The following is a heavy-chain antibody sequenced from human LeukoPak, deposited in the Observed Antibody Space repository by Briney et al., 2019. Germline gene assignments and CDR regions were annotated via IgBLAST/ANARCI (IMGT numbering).Heavy chain of an antibody. J-gene: IGHJ6*02. V-gene: IGHV3-30*04. CDR3: ARDRSYYDSSGYYQPPPSYYYGMDV. CDR1: GFTFSHYA. Sequence: PGGSLRLSCAASGFTFSHYAMYWVRHAPGKGLEWVAVISYDGSNKYYADSVKGRFTISRDNSKNTLYLQMNSLRAEDTAVYYCARDRSYYDSSGYYQPPPSYYYGMDVWGQGTTVTVSS. CDR2: ISYDGSNK. D-gene: IGHD3-22*01.